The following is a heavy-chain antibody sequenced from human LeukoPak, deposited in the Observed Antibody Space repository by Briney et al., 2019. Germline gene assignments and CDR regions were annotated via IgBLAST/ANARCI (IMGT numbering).Heavy chain of an antibody. CDR1: GGSISTYY. Sequence: SETLSLTCAVSGGSISTYYWSWIRQPPGKGLEWIGYIHYTGNTNYNPSLKSRVTISLDTSKNQFSLKLSSVTAADTPVYYCAREGTGASRWFDPWGQGTLVTVSS. V-gene: IGHV4-59*01. CDR3: AREGTGASRWFDP. J-gene: IGHJ5*02. D-gene: IGHD1-26*01. CDR2: IHYTGNT.